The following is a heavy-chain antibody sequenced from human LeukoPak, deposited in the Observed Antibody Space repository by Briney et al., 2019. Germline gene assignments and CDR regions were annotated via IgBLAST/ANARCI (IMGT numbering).Heavy chain of an antibody. J-gene: IGHJ6*02. CDR2: INAGNGNT. CDR3: ARDSSSWYYYGMGV. D-gene: IGHD6-13*01. CDR1: GYTFTSYA. V-gene: IGHV1-3*01. Sequence: VASVKVSCKASGYTFTSYAMHWVRQAPGQRLEWMGWINAGNGNTKYSQKFQGRVTITRDTSASTAYMELSSLRSEDTAVYYCARDSSSWYYYGMGVWGQGTTVTVSS.